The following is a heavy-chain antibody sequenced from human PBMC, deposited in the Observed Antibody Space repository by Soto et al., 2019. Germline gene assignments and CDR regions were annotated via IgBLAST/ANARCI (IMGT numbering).Heavy chain of an antibody. CDR1: GFSFNSYA. CDR2: ISGNGGTT. D-gene: IGHD6-13*01. J-gene: IGHJ4*02. CDR3: AKDGGVGSSWYSDY. Sequence: GGSLRLSCAASGFSFNSYAMIWVRQAPGKGLEWVSGISGNGGTTYYADSVKGRFTISRDNSKNTLYLQMNSLRAEDTAGYYCAKDGGVGSSWYSDYWGQGTLVTVSS. V-gene: IGHV3-23*01.